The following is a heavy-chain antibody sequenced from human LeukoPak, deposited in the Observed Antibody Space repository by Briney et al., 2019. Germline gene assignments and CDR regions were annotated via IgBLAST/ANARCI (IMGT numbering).Heavy chain of an antibody. Sequence: PSETLSLTCTVSGGSVSSGSYYWSWIRQPPGKGLEWIGYIYYSGSTNYNPSLKSRVTISVDTSKNQFSLKLSSVTAADTAVYYCARLDGYNLYYYGMDVWGQGTTVTVSS. D-gene: IGHD5-24*01. CDR3: ARLDGYNLYYYGMDV. J-gene: IGHJ6*02. CDR2: IYYSGST. CDR1: GGSVSSGSYY. V-gene: IGHV4-61*01.